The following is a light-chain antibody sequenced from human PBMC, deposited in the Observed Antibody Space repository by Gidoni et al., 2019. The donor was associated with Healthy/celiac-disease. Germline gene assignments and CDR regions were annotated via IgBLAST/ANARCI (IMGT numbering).Light chain of an antibody. J-gene: IGLJ2*01. CDR2: EVS. Sequence: QSALTPPASVSGSPGPSITISCTGTSSDVGGYNYVSWYQQPPGKAPKLMIYEVSNRPSGVSNRFSGSKSGNTASLTISGLQAEDEADYYCSSYTSSSTLDFGGGTKLTVL. CDR1: SSDVGGYNY. CDR3: SSYTSSSTLD. V-gene: IGLV2-14*01.